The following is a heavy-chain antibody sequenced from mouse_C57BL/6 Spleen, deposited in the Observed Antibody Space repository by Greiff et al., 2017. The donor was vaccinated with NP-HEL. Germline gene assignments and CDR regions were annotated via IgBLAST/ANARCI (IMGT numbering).Heavy chain of an antibody. D-gene: IGHD1-1*01. J-gene: IGHJ2*01. CDR1: GYTFTSYW. V-gene: IGHV1-50*01. Sequence: VQLQQPGAELVKPGASVKLSCKASGYTFTSYWMQWVKQRPGQGLEWIGEIDPSDSYTNYNQKFKGKATLTVDTSSSTAYMQLSSLTSEDSAVYYCALVTTVVKGYFDYWGQGTTLTVSS. CDR2: IDPSDSYT. CDR3: ALVTTVVKGYFDY.